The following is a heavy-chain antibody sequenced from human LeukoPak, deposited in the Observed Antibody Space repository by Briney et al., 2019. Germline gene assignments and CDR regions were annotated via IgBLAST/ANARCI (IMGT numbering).Heavy chain of an antibody. J-gene: IGHJ6*03. CDR3: ARGLSGYYYYYYYMDV. D-gene: IGHD3-22*01. Sequence: SETLSLTRTVSGYSISSGYYWSWIRQPPGKGLEWIGEINHSGSTNYNPSLKSRVTISVDTSKNQFSLKLSSVTAADTAVYYCARGLSGYYYYYYYMDVWGKGTTVTVSS. CDR2: INHSGST. CDR1: GYSISSGYY. V-gene: IGHV4-38-2*02.